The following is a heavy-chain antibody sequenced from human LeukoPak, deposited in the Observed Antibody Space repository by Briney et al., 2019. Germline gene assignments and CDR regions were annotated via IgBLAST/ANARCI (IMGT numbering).Heavy chain of an antibody. D-gene: IGHD2-2*01. V-gene: IGHV1-69*13. CDR1: GGTFSSYA. CDR3: ARVRGKYCSSTSCYSFDY. J-gene: IGHJ4*02. CDR2: IIPIFGTA. Sequence: SVKVSCKASGGTFSSYAMSWVRQAPGQGLEWMGAIIPIFGTANFAQKFQGRVTLTADESTSTAYIELSSLRSEDTAVYYCARVRGKYCSSTSCYSFDYWGQGTLVTVSS.